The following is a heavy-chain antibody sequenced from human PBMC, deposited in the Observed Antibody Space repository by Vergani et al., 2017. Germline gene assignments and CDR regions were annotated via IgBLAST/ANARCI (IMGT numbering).Heavy chain of an antibody. Sequence: EVLLVQSRAEVKKAGASLKISCKGSGYYFSTSWIGWVRQMPGKGLEWMGLIYPGDSDTRYSPSFQGQVTISVDKSINTAYLQWSRLKASDTAMYYCARHSAYSDTRGYQCIHHWGQGTLVIVSS. CDR1: GYYFSTSW. V-gene: IGHV5-51*01. D-gene: IGHD3-22*01. CDR2: IYPGDSDT. J-gene: IGHJ1*01. CDR3: ARHSAYSDTRGYQCIHH.